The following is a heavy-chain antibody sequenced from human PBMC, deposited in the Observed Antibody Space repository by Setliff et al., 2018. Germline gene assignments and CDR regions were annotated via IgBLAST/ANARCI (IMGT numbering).Heavy chain of an antibody. CDR3: VRWVDGKADY. CDR2: ISYDGRRT. CDR1: GFTFSAYA. V-gene: IGHV3-64*02. Sequence: PGGSLRLSCAASGFTFSAYALHWVRQAPVRGLEYVSAISYDGRRTYYTDSVKGRFTISRDNSKNTLYLQMGSLRPEDMAVYYCVRWVDGKADYWGQGTLVTVS. J-gene: IGHJ4*02.